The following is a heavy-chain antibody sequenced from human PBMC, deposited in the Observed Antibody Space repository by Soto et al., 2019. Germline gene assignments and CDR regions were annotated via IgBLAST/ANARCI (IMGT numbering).Heavy chain of an antibody. CDR1: GGSFSGYY. Sequence: SETLSLTCAVYGGSFSGYYWSWIRQPPGKGLEWIGEINHSGSTNYNPSLKSRVTISVDTSKNQFSLKLSSVTAADTAVYYCARDSNSNWGSFPDYWGQGTLVTVSS. CDR2: INHSGST. V-gene: IGHV4-34*01. J-gene: IGHJ4*02. CDR3: ARDSNSNWGSFPDY. D-gene: IGHD7-27*01.